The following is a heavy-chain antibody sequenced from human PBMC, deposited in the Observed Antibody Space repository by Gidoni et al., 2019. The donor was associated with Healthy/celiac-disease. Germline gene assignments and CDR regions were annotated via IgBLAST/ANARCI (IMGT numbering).Heavy chain of an antibody. J-gene: IGHJ4*02. CDR1: GYTFTGYY. Sequence: VQLVQSGAEVKTPGPSLQPSCKAPGYTFTGYYMHWVRQAPGQGLEWMGRINPNSGGTNYAQKFQGRVTMTRDTSISTAYMELSRLRSDDTAVYYCASWDSSGPRFRYWGQGTLVTVSS. D-gene: IGHD6-19*01. CDR2: INPNSGGT. CDR3: ASWDSSGPRFRY. V-gene: IGHV1-2*06.